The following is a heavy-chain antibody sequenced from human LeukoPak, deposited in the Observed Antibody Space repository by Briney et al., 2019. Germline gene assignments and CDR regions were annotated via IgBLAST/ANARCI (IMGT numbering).Heavy chain of an antibody. V-gene: IGHV4-30-4*01. D-gene: IGHD3-9*01. CDR1: GDSISSGADY. J-gene: IGHJ4*02. Sequence: SETLSLTCTVSGDSISSGADYWNWIRQPPGKGLEWIGYIYYSGTTYYNPSLKSRVTISVDTSKNQFSLKLSSVTAADAAVYYCARGLTGMDYWGQGTLVTVSS. CDR2: IYYSGTT. CDR3: ARGLTGMDY.